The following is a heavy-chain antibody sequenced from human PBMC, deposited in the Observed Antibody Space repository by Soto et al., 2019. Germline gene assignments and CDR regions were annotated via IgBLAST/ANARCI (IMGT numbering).Heavy chain of an antibody. CDR3: ARDREARWIFGVVTDYNYYGMDV. J-gene: IGHJ6*04. D-gene: IGHD3-3*01. V-gene: IGHV3-21*01. CDR1: GFTFSSYS. CDR2: ISSSSSYI. Sequence: SLRLSCAASGFTFSSYSMNWVRQAPGKGLEWVSSISSSSSYIYYADSVKGRFTISRDNAKNSLYLQMNSLRAEDTAVYYCARDREARWIFGVVTDYNYYGMDVWGEGTTVTVSS.